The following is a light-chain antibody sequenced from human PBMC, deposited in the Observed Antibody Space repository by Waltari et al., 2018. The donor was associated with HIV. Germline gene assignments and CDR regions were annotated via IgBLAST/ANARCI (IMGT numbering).Light chain of an antibody. J-gene: IGLJ3*02. CDR2: ETE. Sequence: QVVVTQEPSLSVSPGGTVIVTCASSTCSVSRNQYSHWIPLKAGQPPRTLISETEKRHPWTAGRFSGSLIGGRAALMLSGALPDDEADYYCLLSYSGVRVFGGGTKLTV. CDR3: LLSYSGVRV. V-gene: IGLV7-46*01. CDR1: TCSVSRNQY.